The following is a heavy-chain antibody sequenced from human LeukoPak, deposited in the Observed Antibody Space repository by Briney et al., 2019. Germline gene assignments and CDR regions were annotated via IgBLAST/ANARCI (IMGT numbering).Heavy chain of an antibody. D-gene: IGHD3-3*01. CDR3: AREETYYDFSSGSADYYYYYMDV. V-gene: IGHV3-21*01. CDR2: ISSSSSYI. CDR1: GFTFSSYS. J-gene: IGHJ6*03. Sequence: GGSLRLSCAASGFTFSSYSMNWVRQAPGKGLEWVSSISSSSSYIYYADSVKGRFTISRDNAKYSLYLQINSLRAEDTAVYYCAREETYYDFSSGSADYYYYYMDVWGKGTTVTVSS.